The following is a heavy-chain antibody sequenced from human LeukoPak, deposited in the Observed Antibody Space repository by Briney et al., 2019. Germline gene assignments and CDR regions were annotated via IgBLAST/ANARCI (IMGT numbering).Heavy chain of an antibody. D-gene: IGHD3-16*02. CDR1: GLTLSNAW. V-gene: IGHV3-15*01. CDR2: IKSKTDGGTT. CDR3: TTGVMITFGGVIVKTFDY. J-gene: IGHJ4*02. Sequence: GGSLSLSCAASGLTLSNAWMSSVRQAPGKGVAGVGRIKSKTDGGTTDYAPRVKGRFTFSRDDSKNTLYLQMNSLKTEDTAVYYCTTGVMITFGGVIVKTFDYWGQGTLVTVSS.